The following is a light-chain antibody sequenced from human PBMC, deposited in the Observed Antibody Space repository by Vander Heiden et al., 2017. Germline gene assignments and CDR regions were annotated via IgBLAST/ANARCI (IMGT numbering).Light chain of an antibody. CDR2: YDK. Sequence: SYVLTQPPSVSVAPGETARITCGGNNIGSKGVHWYQQKPGQAPVLVIYYDKDRPSGIPARFSGSNSGNTATLTISRVEAGDEADYYCQVWAGRRDHVIFGGGSKLTVL. CDR1: NIGSKG. CDR3: QVWAGRRDHVI. V-gene: IGLV3-21*04. J-gene: IGLJ2*01.